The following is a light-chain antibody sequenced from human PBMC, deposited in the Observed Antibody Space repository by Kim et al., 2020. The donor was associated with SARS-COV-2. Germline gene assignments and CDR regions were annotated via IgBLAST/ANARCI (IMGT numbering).Light chain of an antibody. CDR1: SSNVGGYYD. J-gene: IGLJ3*02. CDR2: DIS. CDR3: SSYTSSSSRV. V-gene: IGLV2-14*03. Sequence: QSALTQPASVSGSPGQTITISCTGTSSNVGGYYDVSWYQQHPGKAPKLMIYDISNRPSGVPNRFSGSKSGNTASLTITGLQAEDEADYYCSSYTSSSSRVFGRGTKLTVL.